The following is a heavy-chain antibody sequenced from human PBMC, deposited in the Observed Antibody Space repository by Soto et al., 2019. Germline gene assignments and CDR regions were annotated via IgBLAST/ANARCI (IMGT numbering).Heavy chain of an antibody. J-gene: IGHJ4*02. D-gene: IGHD3-22*01. Sequence: PSETLSLTCAVSGDSISTYFSSRFRQPPGKGLEWIGNFYSSGGTTYNPSLKSRVTISLDTSKNEFSLKLTSVTAADTAVFYCASSKPWLSFDSWGPGTLVTVSS. CDR3: ASSKPWLSFDS. CDR1: GDSISTYF. V-gene: IGHV4-59*01. CDR2: FYSSGGT.